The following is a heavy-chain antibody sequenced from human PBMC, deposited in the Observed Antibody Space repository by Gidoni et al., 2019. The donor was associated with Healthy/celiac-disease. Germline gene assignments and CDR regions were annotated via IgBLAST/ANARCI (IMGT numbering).Heavy chain of an antibody. CDR3: AKGSGYCSGGSCYADFDH. D-gene: IGHD2-15*01. V-gene: IGHV3-9*01. Sequence: EVQLLAPGGGLVQPGRSLPLSCQASGFTFSDYAMHWVRQAPGRGLEWVSGSSWNSGSKVYTDSVKGRVTISRDNAKNSMDLQMNSLRPEDTALYYCAKGSGYCSGGSCYADFDHWGQGTLVTVSS. J-gene: IGHJ4*02. CDR1: GFTFSDYA. CDR2: SSWNSGSK.